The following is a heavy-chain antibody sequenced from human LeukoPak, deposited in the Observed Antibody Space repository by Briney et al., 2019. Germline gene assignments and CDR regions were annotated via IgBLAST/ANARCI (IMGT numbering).Heavy chain of an antibody. J-gene: IGHJ4*02. CDR3: AKEVRGITMVRGVYSY. D-gene: IGHD3-10*01. V-gene: IGHV3-7*01. Sequence: PGGSLRLSCAASGFTFSSYWMSWVRQAPGKGLEWVANIKQDGSEKYYVDSVKGRFTISRDNAKNSLYLQMNSLRAEDTAVYYCAKEVRGITMVRGVYSYWGQGTLVTVSS. CDR1: GFTFSSYW. CDR2: IKQDGSEK.